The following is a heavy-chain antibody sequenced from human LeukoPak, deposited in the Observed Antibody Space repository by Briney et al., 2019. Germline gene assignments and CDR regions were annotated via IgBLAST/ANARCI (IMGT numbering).Heavy chain of an antibody. J-gene: IGHJ4*02. D-gene: IGHD3-22*01. V-gene: IGHV4-34*01. CDR3: ARVLGSGYYYYFDY. Sequence: SETLSLTCAVYGGSFSGYYWSWIRQPPGKGLEWIGEINHSGSTNYNPSLKSRVTISVDTSKNQFSLKLSSVTAADTAVYYCARVLGSGYYYYFDYWGQGTLVTVSS. CDR1: GGSFSGYY. CDR2: INHSGST.